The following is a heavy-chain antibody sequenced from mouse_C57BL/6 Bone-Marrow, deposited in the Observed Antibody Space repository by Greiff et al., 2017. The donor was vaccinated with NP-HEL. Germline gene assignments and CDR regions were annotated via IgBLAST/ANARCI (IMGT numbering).Heavy chain of an antibody. J-gene: IGHJ1*03. Sequence: EVQLVESVAELVRPGASVKLSCTASGFNIKNTYMHWVKQRPEQGLEWIGRIDPANGNTKYAPKFQGKATITADTSSNTAYLQLSSLTSEDTAIYYCARIYLHYGSSWSDWYFDVWGTGTTVTVSS. V-gene: IGHV14-3*01. CDR2: IDPANGNT. CDR1: GFNIKNTY. CDR3: ARIYLHYGSSWSDWYFDV. D-gene: IGHD1-1*01.